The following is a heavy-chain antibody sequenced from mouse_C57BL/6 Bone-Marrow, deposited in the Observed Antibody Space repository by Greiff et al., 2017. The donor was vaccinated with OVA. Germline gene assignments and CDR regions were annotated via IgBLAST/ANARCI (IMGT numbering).Heavy chain of an antibody. CDR1: GFTFSSYG. CDR2: ISSGGSYT. CDR3: ARRDYDFDY. Sequence: EVMLVESGGDLVKPGGSLKLSCAASGFTFSSYGMSWVRQTPDKRLEWVATISSGGSYTYYPDSVKGRFTISRDNAKNTLYLQMSSLKSEDTAMYYCARRDYDFDYWGQGTTLTVSS. J-gene: IGHJ2*01. D-gene: IGHD2-4*01. V-gene: IGHV5-6*02.